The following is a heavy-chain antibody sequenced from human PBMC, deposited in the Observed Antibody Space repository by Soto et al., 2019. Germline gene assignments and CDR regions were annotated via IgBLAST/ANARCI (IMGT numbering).Heavy chain of an antibody. Sequence: QVQLVQSGAEVKKPGSSVKVSCKASGGTFSSYAISWVRQAPGQGLEWMGGIIPIFGTANYAQKFLGRVTLTADESTSTAYMELSSLRSEDKAVYYCARVGPIYSSSSDFDYWGQGTLVTVSS. CDR1: GGTFSSYA. J-gene: IGHJ4*02. CDR3: ARVGPIYSSSSDFDY. V-gene: IGHV1-69*01. D-gene: IGHD6-6*01. CDR2: IIPIFGTA.